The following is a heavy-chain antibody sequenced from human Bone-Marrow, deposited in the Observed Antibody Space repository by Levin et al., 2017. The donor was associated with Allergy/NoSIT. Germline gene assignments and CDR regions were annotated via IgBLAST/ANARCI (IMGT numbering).Heavy chain of an antibody. CDR1: GYTFTSYA. Sequence: ASVKVSCKASGYTFTSYAMNWVRQAPGQGLEWMGWINTNTGNPTYAQGFTGRFVFSLDTSVSTAYLQISSLKAEDTAVYYCARDMTRRGTQWLVFLDAFDIWGQGTMVTVSS. CDR3: ARDMTRRGTQWLVFLDAFDI. J-gene: IGHJ3*02. CDR2: INTNTGNP. V-gene: IGHV7-4-1*02. D-gene: IGHD6-19*01.